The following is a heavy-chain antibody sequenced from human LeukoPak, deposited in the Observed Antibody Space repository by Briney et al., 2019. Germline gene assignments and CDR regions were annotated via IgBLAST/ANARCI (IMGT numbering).Heavy chain of an antibody. Sequence: SGPTLVNPTQTLTLTCTFSGFSLSTSGVGVGWIRQPPGKALEWLALIYWDDDKRYSPSLKSTLTITNDTFKNQVVLTMTTMDPVDTPTYYCAHKGFGESNFAYCGQGTLVTVSS. V-gene: IGHV2-5*02. CDR1: GFSLSTSGVG. CDR2: IYWDDDK. J-gene: IGHJ4*02. D-gene: IGHD3-10*01. CDR3: AHKGFGESNFAY.